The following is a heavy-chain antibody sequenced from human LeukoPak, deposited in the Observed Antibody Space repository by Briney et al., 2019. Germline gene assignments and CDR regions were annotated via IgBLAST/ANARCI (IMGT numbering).Heavy chain of an antibody. V-gene: IGHV3-48*01. CDR3: ARDGEPLPYYYYYGMDV. J-gene: IGHJ6*02. CDR2: ISSSSSTI. D-gene: IGHD1-14*01. Sequence: GGSLRLSCAASGFTFSSYSMNWVRQAPGKGLEWVSYISSSSSTIYYADSVKGRFTIPRDNAKNSLYLQTNSLRAEDTAVYYCARDGEPLPYYYYYGMDVWGQGTTVTVSS. CDR1: GFTFSSYS.